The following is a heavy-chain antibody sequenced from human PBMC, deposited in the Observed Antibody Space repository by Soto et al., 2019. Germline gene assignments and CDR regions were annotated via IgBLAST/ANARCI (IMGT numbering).Heavy chain of an antibody. V-gene: IGHV4-39*01. CDR1: GGSISSSTYY. D-gene: IGHD6-19*01. CDR3: AGQAIAVAGTTVRDY. CDR2: SYYTSGST. J-gene: IGHJ4*02. Sequence: QLQLQESGPGLVKPSETLSLTGTVSGGSISSSTYYWGGIRQPPGKGLAWIWSSYYTSGSTYYNPSLKSQVTISGATSKNQFSLKLSSVTAADTAVYFCAGQAIAVAGTTVRDYWVQGTLVTVSS.